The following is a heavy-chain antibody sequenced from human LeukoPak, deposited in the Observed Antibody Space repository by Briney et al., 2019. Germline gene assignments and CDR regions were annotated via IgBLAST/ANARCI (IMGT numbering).Heavy chain of an antibody. CDR1: GGSISSSSYY. CDR2: IYYSGST. V-gene: IGHV4-61*01. CDR3: ARGRPAFDI. Sequence: SETLSLTCTVSGGSISSSSYYWSWIRQPPGKGLEWIGYIYYSGSTNYNPSLKSRVTISVDTSKNQFSLKLSSVTAADTAVYYCARGRPAFDIWGQGTMVTVSS. J-gene: IGHJ3*02.